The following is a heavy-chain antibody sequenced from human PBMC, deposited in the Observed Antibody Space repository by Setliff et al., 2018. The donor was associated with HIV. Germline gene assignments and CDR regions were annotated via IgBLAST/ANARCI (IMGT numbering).Heavy chain of an antibody. Sequence: ASVKVSCKASGYTFINYAMNWVRQAPGQGLEWMGWINTHTGSPTYAQGFTGRFVFSLDTSVSTAYLQISSLKAEDTAVYYCARELGRGNHGSGSYYISTLFYYGMDVWGQGTTVTVSS. J-gene: IGHJ6*02. CDR3: ARELGRGNHGSGSYYISTLFYYGMDV. CDR1: GYTFINYA. D-gene: IGHD3-10*01. V-gene: IGHV7-4-1*02. CDR2: INTHTGSP.